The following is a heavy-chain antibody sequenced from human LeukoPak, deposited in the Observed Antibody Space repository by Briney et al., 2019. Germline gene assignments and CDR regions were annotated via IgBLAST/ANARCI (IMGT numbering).Heavy chain of an antibody. Sequence: SQTLSLTCAISGDSFSSNSAVWNWIRQSPSRGLEWLGRTYYRSKWFNDYAASVKSRITINPDTSKNQFSLQLNSVTPEDTAVYFCARDLGFKMLDYWGQGTLVTVSS. CDR1: GDSFSSNSAV. CDR2: TYYRSKWFN. CDR3: ARDLGFKMLDY. V-gene: IGHV6-1*01. D-gene: IGHD3-10*02. J-gene: IGHJ4*02.